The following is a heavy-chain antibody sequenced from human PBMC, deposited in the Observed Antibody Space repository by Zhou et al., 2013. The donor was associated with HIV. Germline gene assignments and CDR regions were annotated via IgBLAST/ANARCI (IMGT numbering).Heavy chain of an antibody. D-gene: IGHD1-26*01. V-gene: IGHV4-38-2*01. Sequence: QVQLQESGPGLVKPSETLSLTCAVSGYSISSGYYWGWIRQPPGKGLEWIGSIYHSGSTYYNPSLKSRVTISIDTSKNQFSLKLSSVTAADTAEYYCATYSGTYGMDVWGQGTTVTVSS. CDR3: ATYSGTYGMDV. CDR1: GYSISSGYY. CDR2: IYHSGST. J-gene: IGHJ6*02.